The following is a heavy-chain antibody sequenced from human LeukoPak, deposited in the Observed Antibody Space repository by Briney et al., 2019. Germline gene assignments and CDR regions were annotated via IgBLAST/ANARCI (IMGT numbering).Heavy chain of an antibody. CDR3: ARAGGSTVSHSDY. CDR1: GFTFSSYW. CDR2: IKENGNEQ. D-gene: IGHD4-17*01. V-gene: IGHV3-7*01. J-gene: IGHJ4*02. Sequence: GGSLRLSCAASGFTFSSYWMSWVRQAPGKGPEWVAHIKENGNEQYYADSVKGRFTISRDNAKNSLYLQMNSLRAEDTAVYYCARAGGSTVSHSDYWGQGTLVTVSS.